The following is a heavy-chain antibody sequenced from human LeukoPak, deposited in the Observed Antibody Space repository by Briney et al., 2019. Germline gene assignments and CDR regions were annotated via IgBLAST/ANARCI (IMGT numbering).Heavy chain of an antibody. D-gene: IGHD4/OR15-4a*01. CDR2: INSDGSSR. CDR1: GFTFSSYR. V-gene: IGHV3-74*01. J-gene: IGHJ4*02. CDR3: ARRAGAYSHPYDY. Sequence: PGGSLRLSCAAFGFTFSSYRMHWVRQAPGKGLVWVSRINSDGSSRHYADSVKGRFTISRDNSKNTLYLQMNSLRAEDTAVYYCARRAGAYSHPYDYWGQGTLVTVSS.